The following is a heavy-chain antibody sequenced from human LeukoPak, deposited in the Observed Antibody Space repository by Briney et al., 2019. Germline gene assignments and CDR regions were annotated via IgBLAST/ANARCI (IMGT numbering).Heavy chain of an antibody. CDR1: GFTFSSYS. Sequence: GGSLRLSCAASGFTFSSYSMTWVRQAPVKGLEWVSSISSSSSYIYYADSVKGRFTISRDNAKNSLYLQMNSLRAEDTAVYYCARDSIAVAGSLDYWGQGTLVTVSS. D-gene: IGHD6-19*01. CDR3: ARDSIAVAGSLDY. J-gene: IGHJ4*02. V-gene: IGHV3-21*01. CDR2: ISSSSSYI.